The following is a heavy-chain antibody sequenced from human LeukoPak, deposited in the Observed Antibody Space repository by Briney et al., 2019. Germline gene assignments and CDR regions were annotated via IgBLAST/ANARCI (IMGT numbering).Heavy chain of an antibody. CDR1: GFTLSSYW. J-gene: IGHJ4*02. V-gene: IGHV3-74*01. CDR3: TRGLLGIDY. CDR2: IDTDASKT. Sequence: GGSLRLSCAASGFTLSSYWMHWVRQVPGKGLVWVSRIDTDASKTNCADSLKGRFTISRDNAKNTLYLQMNSLRAEDTAVYYCTRGLLGIDYWGQGTLVTVSS. D-gene: IGHD2-8*02.